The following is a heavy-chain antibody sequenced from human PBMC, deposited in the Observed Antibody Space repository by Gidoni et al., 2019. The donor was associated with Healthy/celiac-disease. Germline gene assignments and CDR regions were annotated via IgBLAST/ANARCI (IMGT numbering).Heavy chain of an antibody. CDR3: AILGGLYSSSWYDNFDY. J-gene: IGHJ4*02. Sequence: QVQLVESGGGVVQPGRSLRLSCAASGFTFSSCGMPWVRQAPGKGLEWVAVISYDGSNKYYADSVKGRFTISRDNSKNTLYLQMNSLRAEDTAVYYCAILGGLYSSSWYDNFDYWGQGTLVTVSS. D-gene: IGHD6-13*01. CDR1: GFTFSSCG. V-gene: IGHV3-30*03. CDR2: ISYDGSNK.